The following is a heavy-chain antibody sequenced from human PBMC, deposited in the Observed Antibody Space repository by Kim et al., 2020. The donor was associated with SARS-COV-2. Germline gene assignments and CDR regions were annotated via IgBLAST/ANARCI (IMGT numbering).Heavy chain of an antibody. J-gene: IGHJ4*02. V-gene: IGHV4-34*01. CDR3: ARGRIAAAADY. Sequence: TNYNPSLKSRVTISVDTSKNQFSLKLSSVTAADTAVYYCARGRIAAAADYWGQGTLVTVSS. D-gene: IGHD6-13*01. CDR2: T.